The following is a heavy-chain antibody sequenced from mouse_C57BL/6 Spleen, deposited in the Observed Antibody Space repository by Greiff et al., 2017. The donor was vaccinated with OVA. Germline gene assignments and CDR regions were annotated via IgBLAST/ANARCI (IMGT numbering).Heavy chain of an antibody. D-gene: IGHD2-4*01. J-gene: IGHJ1*03. V-gene: IGHV1-69*01. Sequence: VQLQQPGAELVMPGASVKLSCKASGYTFTSYWMHWVKQRPGQGLEWIGEIDPSDSYTNYNQKFKGKATLTVDKSSSTAYMQLSSLTSEDSAVYYGARCYDYDGWYFDVWGTGTTVTVSS. CDR3: ARCYDYDGWYFDV. CDR1: GYTFTSYW. CDR2: IDPSDSYT.